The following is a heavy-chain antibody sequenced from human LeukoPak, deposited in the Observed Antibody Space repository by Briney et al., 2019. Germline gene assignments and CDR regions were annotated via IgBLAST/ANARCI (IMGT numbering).Heavy chain of an antibody. J-gene: IGHJ4*02. V-gene: IGHV1-18*01. D-gene: IGHD3-22*01. Sequence: ASVKVSCKASGYTFTSYGISWVRQAPGQGLEWMGWISAYNGNTNYAQKLQGRVTMTEDTSTDTAYMELSSLRSEDTAVYYCTNSGYYSRGFDYWGQGTLVTVSS. CDR3: TNSGYYSRGFDY. CDR2: ISAYNGNT. CDR1: GYTFTSYG.